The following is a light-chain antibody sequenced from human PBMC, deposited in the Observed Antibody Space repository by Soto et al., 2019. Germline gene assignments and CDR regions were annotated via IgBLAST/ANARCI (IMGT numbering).Light chain of an antibody. J-gene: IGKJ2*02. CDR2: GAS. CDR3: QQSYSSPRT. CDR1: RTISTY. V-gene: IGKV1-39*01. Sequence: DIQMTQSPSSMSASVGDRVTISCRATRTISTYLNWYQQKPGKAPQLLIYGASTLQSGVSSRFSGGGSGTDFTLTISNLQPEDFATYYCQQSYSSPRTFGQGTKIDIK.